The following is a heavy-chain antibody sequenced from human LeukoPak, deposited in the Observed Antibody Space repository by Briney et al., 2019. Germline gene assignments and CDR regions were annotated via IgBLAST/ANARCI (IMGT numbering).Heavy chain of an antibody. Sequence: ASVKVSCKVSEYTLTELSMHWVQQAPGKGLEWMGGFNPEDGETNYAQKFQGRVTMTEDTSTNTAYMELSRLRSEDTAMYYCATVSYYYYISGYQGYFQPCGQGTLVTVSS. CDR1: EYTLTELS. V-gene: IGHV1-24*01. CDR2: FNPEDGET. D-gene: IGHD3-22*01. J-gene: IGHJ1*01. CDR3: ATVSYYYYISGYQGYFQP.